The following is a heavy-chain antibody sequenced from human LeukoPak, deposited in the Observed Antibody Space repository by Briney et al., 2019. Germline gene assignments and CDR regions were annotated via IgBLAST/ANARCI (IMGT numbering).Heavy chain of an antibody. V-gene: IGHV4-61*02. CDR2: IYTSGCT. D-gene: IGHD3-22*01. CDR3: ARVGITMIVVL. Sequence: PSETLSLTCTVSGGSISSGSYYWSWIRQPAGKGLEWIGRIYTSGCTNYNPSLKSRVTISVDTSKNQFSLKLSSVTAADTAVYYCARVGITMIVVLWGQGTLVTVSS. J-gene: IGHJ4*02. CDR1: GGSISSGSYY.